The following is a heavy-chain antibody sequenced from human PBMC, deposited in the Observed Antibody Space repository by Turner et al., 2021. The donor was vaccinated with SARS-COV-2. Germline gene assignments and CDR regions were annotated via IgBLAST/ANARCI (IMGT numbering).Heavy chain of an antibody. D-gene: IGHD3-22*01. Sequence: QLQLQESGPGLVKPSETLSLTCTVSGGSFSSSSYYWGWIRQPPGKGLEWIGSIYYSGSTYYNPSLKSRVTISVDTSKNQFSLKLSSVTAADTAVYYCARHHYYDSSGYYLPPFDYWGQGTLVTVSS. CDR2: IYYSGST. J-gene: IGHJ4*02. CDR3: ARHHYYDSSGYYLPPFDY. V-gene: IGHV4-39*01. CDR1: GGSFSSSSYY.